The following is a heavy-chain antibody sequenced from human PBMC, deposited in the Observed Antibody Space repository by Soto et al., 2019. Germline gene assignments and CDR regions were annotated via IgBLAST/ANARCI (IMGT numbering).Heavy chain of an antibody. Sequence: AESLRLSCAASGFTFSDAWMSWVRQAPGKGLYWVGRIKSKSDGGTTEYAAPVRGRFTISRDDSKNTLYLQMNSLKTEDTAVYYCTTDLWRIAVVVGSTGYFNPWGQGTPVTVSS. D-gene: IGHD2-15*01. J-gene: IGHJ5*02. V-gene: IGHV3-15*01. CDR3: TTDLWRIAVVVGSTGYFNP. CDR2: IKSKSDGGTT. CDR1: GFTFSDAW.